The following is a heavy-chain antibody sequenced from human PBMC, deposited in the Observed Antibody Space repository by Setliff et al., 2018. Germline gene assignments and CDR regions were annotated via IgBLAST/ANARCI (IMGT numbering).Heavy chain of an antibody. Sequence: GASVKVSCKASGYAFTSYGISWVRQAPGQGLEWMGWISAYNGNTNYAQKLQGRVTMTTDTSTSTAYMELRSLRSDDTAVYYCARGWAGYCSGGSCGEWFDPWGQGTLVTV. CDR2: ISAYNGNT. V-gene: IGHV1-18*01. J-gene: IGHJ5*02. CDR1: GYAFTSYG. CDR3: ARGWAGYCSGGSCGEWFDP. D-gene: IGHD2-15*01.